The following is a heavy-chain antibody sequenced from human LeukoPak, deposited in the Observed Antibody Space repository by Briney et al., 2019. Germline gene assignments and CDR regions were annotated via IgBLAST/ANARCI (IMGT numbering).Heavy chain of an antibody. CDR2: MFYSGNT. CDR3: ARADRGMDV. J-gene: IGHJ6*02. V-gene: IGHV4-39*01. Sequence: SETLSLTCTVSGDSVRTSNSYWGWIRQPPGKGLEWIGSMFYSGNTYYNPSLKSRVTISVDTSKSQLSLRLSSVTAADTAVYYCARADRGMDVWGQGTTVTVSS. CDR1: GDSVRTSNSY.